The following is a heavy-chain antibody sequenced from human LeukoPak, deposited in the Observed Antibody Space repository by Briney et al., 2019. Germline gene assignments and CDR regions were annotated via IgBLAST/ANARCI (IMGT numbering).Heavy chain of an antibody. CDR2: INPSGGST. V-gene: IGHV1-46*01. D-gene: IGHD5-12*01. CDR1: GYTFTSYY. J-gene: IGHJ4*02. Sequence: ASVKVSCKASGYTFTSYYMHWVRQAPGQGLEWMGIINPSGGSTSYAQKFQGRVTMTRDTSTSTVYMELSSLRSEDTAVYYCARETRWGYSGYDPFDYWGQGTLVTVSS. CDR3: ARETRWGYSGYDPFDY.